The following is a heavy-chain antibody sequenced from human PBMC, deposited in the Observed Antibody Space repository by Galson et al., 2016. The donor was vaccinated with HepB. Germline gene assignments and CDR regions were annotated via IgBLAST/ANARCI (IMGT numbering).Heavy chain of an antibody. Sequence: SLRLSCAASGFTFSNYGMTWVRQAPGKGLEVVSSISRSGDSTDYADSVKGRFTISRDNSKNPLSLQMNSLTADDTAIYHCVQGSTAPAVWGKGTTVTVSS. CDR2: ISRSGDST. V-gene: IGHV3-23*01. D-gene: IGHD1-26*01. CDR3: VQGSTAPAV. CDR1: GFTFSNYG. J-gene: IGHJ6*04.